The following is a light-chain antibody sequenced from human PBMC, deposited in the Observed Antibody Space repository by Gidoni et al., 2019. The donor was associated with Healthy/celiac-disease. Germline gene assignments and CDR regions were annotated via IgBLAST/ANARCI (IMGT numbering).Light chain of an antibody. J-gene: IGLJ1*01. V-gene: IGLV2-14*03. CDR2: DVS. CDR1: SSDVGGYNY. Sequence: QSALTQPASVSVSPGQSITISCTGSSSDVGGYNYVSWYQQHPGKAPKLMIYDVSKRPSGVSKRFSGSKSGNTAALTISGLQAEDEADYYCSAYTSSSPDVFGTGTKVTVL. CDR3: SAYTSSSPDV.